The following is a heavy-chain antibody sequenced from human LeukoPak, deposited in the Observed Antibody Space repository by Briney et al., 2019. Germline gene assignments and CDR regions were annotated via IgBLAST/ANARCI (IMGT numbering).Heavy chain of an antibody. CDR2: INHTGST. J-gene: IGHJ4*02. Sequence: SETLSLTCADYGGSFSGYYSCWIRHPPGKGLEWIGQINHTGSTTYHPSLKSRVTMSLDTAKNQSSLKLSSVTAADTAVYYCASFRVVPAATTVTTGVVDYWGQGTLVTVSS. CDR3: ASFRVVPAATTVTTGVVDY. D-gene: IGHD4-17*01. CDR1: GGSFSGYY. V-gene: IGHV4-34*01.